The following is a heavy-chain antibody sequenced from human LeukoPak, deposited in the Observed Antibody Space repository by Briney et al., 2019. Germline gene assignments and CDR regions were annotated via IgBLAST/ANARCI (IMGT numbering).Heavy chain of an antibody. D-gene: IGHD2-15*01. CDR2: INPNSGGT. J-gene: IGHJ3*02. V-gene: IGHV1-2*02. Sequence: ASVKVSCKAPGYTFTGYYMHWVRQAPGQGLEWMGWINPNSGGTNYAQKFQGRVTMTRDTSISTAYMELSRLRSDDTAVYYCARDRGYCSGGSCFDAFDIWGQGTMVTVSS. CDR3: ARDRGYCSGGSCFDAFDI. CDR1: GYTFTGYY.